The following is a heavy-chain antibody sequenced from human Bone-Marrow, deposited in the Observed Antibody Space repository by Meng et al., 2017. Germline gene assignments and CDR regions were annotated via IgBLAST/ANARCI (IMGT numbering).Heavy chain of an antibody. CDR3: ARGTRPLLFQH. D-gene: IGHD1-1*01. J-gene: IGHJ1*01. V-gene: IGHV4-34*01. CDR2: INHSGST. Sequence: QLPQWGAGVLKPSEPLFLTCAVYGGSFIGYYWSWIRQPPGKGLEWIGEINHSGSTNYNPSLKSRVTISIDTSKNQFSLKLSSVTAADTAVYYCARGTRPLLFQHWGQGTLVTVSS. CDR1: GGSFIGYY.